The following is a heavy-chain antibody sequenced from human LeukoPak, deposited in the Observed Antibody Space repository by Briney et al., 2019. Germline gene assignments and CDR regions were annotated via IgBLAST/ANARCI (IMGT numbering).Heavy chain of an antibody. CDR2: MYSGST. J-gene: IGHJ4*02. V-gene: IGHV4-39*01. Sequence: PSETLSLTCSVSGGSISSNGYYWGWIRRPPGKGLEWIASMYSGSTYYNSSLKSRVTIPVDTSKNHLSLKLSSVTAADTAVYYCARQKVAGRSFDYWGQGTLVTVSS. D-gene: IGHD6-19*01. CDR1: GGSISSNGYY. CDR3: ARQKVAGRSFDY.